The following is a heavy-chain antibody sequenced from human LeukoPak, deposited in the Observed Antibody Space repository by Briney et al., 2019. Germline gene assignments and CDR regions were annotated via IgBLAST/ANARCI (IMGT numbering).Heavy chain of an antibody. Sequence: GGSLRLSCAASGFTFSNLWMTWVRQAPGKGLEWVANIKQDGSKKSYVDSVKGRFTISRDNAKNSLYLQMNSLRAEDTAIYYCTRVGYIDEGIDYWGQGTLVTVSS. CDR1: GFTFSNLW. D-gene: IGHD5-24*01. V-gene: IGHV3-7*04. CDR3: TRVGYIDEGIDY. J-gene: IGHJ4*02. CDR2: IKQDGSKK.